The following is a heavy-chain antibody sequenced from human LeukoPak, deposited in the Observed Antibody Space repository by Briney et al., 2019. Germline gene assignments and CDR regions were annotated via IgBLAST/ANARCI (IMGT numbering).Heavy chain of an antibody. CDR1: GFTFSSYA. CDR2: ISYDGSNK. V-gene: IGHV3-30*04. D-gene: IGHD2-2*02. CDR3: ARDDCSSTSCYSYYYGMDV. J-gene: IGHJ6*02. Sequence: QPGGSLRLSCAASGFTFSSYAMHWVRQAPGKGLEWVAVISYDGSNKYYADSVKGRFTISRDNSKNTLYLQMDSLRAGDTAVYYCARDDCSSTSCYSYYYGMDVWGQGTTVTVSS.